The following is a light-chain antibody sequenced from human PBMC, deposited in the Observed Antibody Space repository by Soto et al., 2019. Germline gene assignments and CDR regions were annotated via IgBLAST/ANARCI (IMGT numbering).Light chain of an antibody. CDR3: QQANSFPPT. V-gene: IGKV1D-12*01. Sequence: DIQKTQSPSSVSASVGDRVTITCRASQGISSWLVWYQQKPGKAPKLLIYAASSLQSGVPSRFSGSGSGTDFTLTTSSLQPEDFATYYCQQANSFPPTFGQGTKLEIK. J-gene: IGKJ2*01. CDR1: QGISSW. CDR2: AAS.